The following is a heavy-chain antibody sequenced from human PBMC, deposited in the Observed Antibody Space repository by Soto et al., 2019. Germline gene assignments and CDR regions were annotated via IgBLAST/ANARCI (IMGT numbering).Heavy chain of an antibody. V-gene: IGHV3-64*01. CDR1: GFTFDDYA. J-gene: IGHJ6*03. CDR2: ISNNGAHT. D-gene: IGHD6-13*01. CDR3: ARRGYGSRWPNVYMDV. Sequence: GALRLSCAASGFTFDDYAMHWVRQAPGKGLEYVSGISNNGAHTDYAKSVKGRFTISRDNSENTLYLQMGSLRAEDMALYYCARRGYGSRWPNVYMDVWGKGTTVTVSS.